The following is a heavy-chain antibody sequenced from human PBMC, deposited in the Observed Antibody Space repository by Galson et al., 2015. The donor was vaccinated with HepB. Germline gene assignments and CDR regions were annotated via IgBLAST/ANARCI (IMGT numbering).Heavy chain of an antibody. J-gene: IGHJ4*02. CDR1: GFTSSSYA. D-gene: IGHD3-22*01. CDR3: ARPPLNYYDSSGYYGYLDY. V-gene: IGHV3-30-3*01. Sequence: SLRLSCPASGFTSSSYAMHWVRQAPGKGLEWVAFISFDSNNKYYADSVKGRFTISRDNSKNTLYLQMNSLRAEDTAGYYCARPPLNYYDSSGYYGYLDYWGQGTLVTVSS. CDR2: ISFDSNNK.